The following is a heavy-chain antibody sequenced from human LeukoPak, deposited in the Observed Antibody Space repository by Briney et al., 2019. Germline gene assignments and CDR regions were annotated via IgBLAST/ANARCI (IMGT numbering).Heavy chain of an antibody. J-gene: IGHJ4*02. CDR3: AKVAEDSSSWYPFDY. CDR2: ISGGGGVT. V-gene: IGHV3-23*01. D-gene: IGHD6-13*01. CDR1: GFTFTSFA. Sequence: PGGSLRLSCAASGFTFTSFAMSWVRQAPGKGLEWASAISGGGGVTYYADSVKGRFTISRDNSKNTLYLQMNSLRAEDTALYYCAKVAEDSSSWYPFDYWGQGTLVTVSS.